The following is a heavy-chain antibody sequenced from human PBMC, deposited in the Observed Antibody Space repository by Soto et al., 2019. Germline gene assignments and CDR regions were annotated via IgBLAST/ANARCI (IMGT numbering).Heavy chain of an antibody. CDR1: GGSISSYY. CDR3: ARHAWSYGSGSYLFDY. CDR2: IYYSGST. V-gene: IGHV4-59*08. D-gene: IGHD3-10*01. Sequence: SETLSLTCTVSGGSISSYYWSWIRQPPGKGLEWIGYIYYSGSTNYNPSLKSRVTISVDTSKNQFSLKLSSVTAADTAVYYCARHAWSYGSGSYLFDYWGQGTLVTVSS. J-gene: IGHJ4*02.